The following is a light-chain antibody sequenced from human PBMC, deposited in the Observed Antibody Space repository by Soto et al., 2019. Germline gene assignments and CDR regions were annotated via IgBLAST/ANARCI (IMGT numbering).Light chain of an antibody. CDR3: QQRSVWPLT. Sequence: EIVLTQFPATLSLSPGDGATLSCRASQSVSSYLAWYQQKRGQAPRLLIYDSSNRATGIPARFSGSGSGTDFSLSSSSLEPEDFAVYYCQQRSVWPLTFGGGTKVEIK. CDR1: QSVSSY. CDR2: DSS. J-gene: IGKJ4*01. V-gene: IGKV3-11*01.